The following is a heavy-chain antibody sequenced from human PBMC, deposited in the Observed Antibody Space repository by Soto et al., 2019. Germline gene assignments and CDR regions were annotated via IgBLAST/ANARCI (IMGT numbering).Heavy chain of an antibody. D-gene: IGHD6-6*01. Sequence: QVHLVQSGAEVKKPGASVKVSCKASGYTFTSYGITWVRQAPGQGLEWMGWISAHNGNTDYAQKLQGRVIVTRDTTPSTAYMELRSLISDDTAVYDCARGRDGDYWGQGALVTVSS. CDR1: GYTFTSYG. CDR2: ISAHNGNT. J-gene: IGHJ4*02. CDR3: ARGRDGDY. V-gene: IGHV1-18*01.